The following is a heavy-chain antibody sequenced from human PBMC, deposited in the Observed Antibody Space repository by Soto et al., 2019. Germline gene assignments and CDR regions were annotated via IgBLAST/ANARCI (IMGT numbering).Heavy chain of an antibody. CDR3: ARGTTVVTPCDY. J-gene: IGHJ4*02. CDR1: GGTFSSYA. Sequence: GASVKVSCKAPGGTFSSYAISWVRQAPGQGLEWMGGITPIFGTANYAQKFQGRVTITADESTSTAYMELSSLRSEDTAVYYCARGTTVVTPCDYWGQGTLVTVSS. V-gene: IGHV1-69*13. D-gene: IGHD4-17*01. CDR2: ITPIFGTA.